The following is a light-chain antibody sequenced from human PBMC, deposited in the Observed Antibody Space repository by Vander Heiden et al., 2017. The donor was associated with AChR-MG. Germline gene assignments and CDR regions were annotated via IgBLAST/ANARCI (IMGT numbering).Light chain of an antibody. Sequence: QSVLTQPPSVSGAPGQRVTISCTGSSSNIGAGDDVHTYQQLPATAPNLLIYGNSNRPSGVPDRFSCAKSGTSAALAITGLQAEDEADYYCQSYDSSRSGSRVFGGGTKLTVL. CDR1: SSNIGAGDD. CDR2: GNS. CDR3: QSYDSSRSGSRV. J-gene: IGLJ2*01. V-gene: IGLV1-40*01.